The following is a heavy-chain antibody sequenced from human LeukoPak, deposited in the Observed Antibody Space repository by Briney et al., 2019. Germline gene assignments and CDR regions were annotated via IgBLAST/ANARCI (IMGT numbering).Heavy chain of an antibody. V-gene: IGHV3-21*01. CDR2: IRPSGDNT. J-gene: IGHJ4*02. CDR3: AREKPIRITIIVKRPFDY. CDR1: GFTFSSYD. D-gene: IGHD3-22*01. Sequence: PGGALRLSCAASGFTFSSYDMTWVRQAPGRGLEWVSSIRPSGDNTYYGDSVKGRFTISRDNAKNSLYLQMNSLRAEDTAVYYCAREKPIRITIIVKRPFDYWGQGTLVTVSS.